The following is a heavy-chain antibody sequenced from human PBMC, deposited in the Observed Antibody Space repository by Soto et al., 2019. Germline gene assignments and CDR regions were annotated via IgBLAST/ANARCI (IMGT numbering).Heavy chain of an antibody. CDR2: INHSGST. CDR3: ASQRITIFGVVIIRSYYGMDV. J-gene: IGHJ6*02. V-gene: IGHV4-34*01. D-gene: IGHD3-3*01. Sequence: PSETLSLTCAVYGGSFSGYYWSWIRQPPGKGLEWIGEINHSGSTNYNPSLKSRVTISVDTSKNQFSLKLSSVTAADTAVYYCASQRITIFGVVIIRSYYGMDVWGQGTTVTVSS. CDR1: GGSFSGYY.